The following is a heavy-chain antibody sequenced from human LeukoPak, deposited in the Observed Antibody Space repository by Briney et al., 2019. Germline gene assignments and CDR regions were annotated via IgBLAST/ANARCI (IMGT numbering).Heavy chain of an antibody. CDR2: ISSSSSYI. D-gene: IGHD6-13*01. CDR3: ASSPGIAAAGYYFDY. J-gene: IGHJ4*02. Sequence: PGGSLRLSCAASGLTAGDYYMDWVRQAPGKGLEWVSSISSSSSYIYYADSVKGRFTISRDNAKNSLYLQMNSLRAEDTAVYYCASSPGIAAAGYYFDYWGQGTLVTVSS. CDR1: GLTAGDYY. V-gene: IGHV3-21*01.